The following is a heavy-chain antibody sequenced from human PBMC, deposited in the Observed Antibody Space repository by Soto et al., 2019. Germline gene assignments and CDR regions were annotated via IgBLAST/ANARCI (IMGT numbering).Heavy chain of an antibody. CDR3: ARVTVAATEFIDY. CDR1: GGSISSYY. Sequence: PSETLSLTCTVSGGSISSYYWSWIRQPPGKGLEWIGYIYYSGSTYYNPSLKSRVTISVDTSKNQFSLKLSSVTAADTAVYYCARVTVAATEFIDYWGQGTLVTVSS. CDR2: IYYSGST. D-gene: IGHD2-15*01. J-gene: IGHJ4*02. V-gene: IGHV4-30-4*01.